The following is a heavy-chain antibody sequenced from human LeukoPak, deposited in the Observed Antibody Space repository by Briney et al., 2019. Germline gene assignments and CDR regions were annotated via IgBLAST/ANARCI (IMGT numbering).Heavy chain of an antibody. V-gene: IGHV4-61*02. Sequence: SETLSLTCTVSGGSISSGSYYWSWIRQPGGKGLEWIGRIYTSGSTNYNPSLKSRVTISVDTSKNQFSLKLSSVTAADTAVYYCARVKVGWLNWFDPWGQGTLVTVSS. CDR2: IYTSGST. CDR3: ARVKVGWLNWFDP. D-gene: IGHD3-22*01. J-gene: IGHJ5*02. CDR1: GGSISSGSYY.